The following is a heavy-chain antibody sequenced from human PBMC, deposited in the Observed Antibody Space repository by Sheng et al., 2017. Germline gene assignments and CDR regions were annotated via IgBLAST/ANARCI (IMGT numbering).Heavy chain of an antibody. CDR3: ARASVLRYFDLLDAFDI. J-gene: IGHJ3*02. Sequence: QLQLQESGPGLVKPSETLSLTCTVSCGSISSSSYYWGWIRQPPGKGLEWIGSIYYSGSTYYNPSLKSRVTISVDTSKNQFSLKLSSVTAADTAVYYCARASVLRYFDLLDAFDIWAKGQWSPS. CDR2: IYYSGST. V-gene: IGHV4-39*07. D-gene: IGHD3-9*01. CDR1: CGSISSSSYY.